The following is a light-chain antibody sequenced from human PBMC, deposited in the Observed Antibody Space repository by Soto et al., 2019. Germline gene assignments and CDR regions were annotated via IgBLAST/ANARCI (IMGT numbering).Light chain of an antibody. CDR3: CSYTTTSNVV. J-gene: IGLJ2*01. CDR2: GVS. Sequence: QSALTQPASVSGSLGQSITISCTGTNSDVGAYDYVSWYQQHPGKVPKLMIYGVSNRPSGISGRFSGSKSGNTASLTISGLQAEDEADYYCCSYTTTSNVVFGGGTKLTVL. CDR1: NSDVGAYDY. V-gene: IGLV2-14*01.